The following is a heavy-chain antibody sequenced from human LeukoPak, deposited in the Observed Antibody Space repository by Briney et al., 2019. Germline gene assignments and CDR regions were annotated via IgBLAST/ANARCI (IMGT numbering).Heavy chain of an antibody. CDR2: ISSSSSTI. CDR3: ARGGLEPVDY. V-gene: IGHV3-48*04. Sequence: PGGSLRLSCSASGFTFSSYSMNWVRQAPGKGLEWVSYISSSSSTIYYADSVKGRFTISRDNAKNILYLEVNSLRTDDTAVYYCARGGLEPVDYWGQGTLVTVSS. D-gene: IGHD5-24*01. J-gene: IGHJ4*02. CDR1: GFTFSSYS.